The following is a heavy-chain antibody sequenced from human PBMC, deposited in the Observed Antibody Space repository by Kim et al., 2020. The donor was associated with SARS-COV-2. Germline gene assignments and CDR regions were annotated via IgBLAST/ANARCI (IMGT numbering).Heavy chain of an antibody. CDR1: GFTFSSYA. V-gene: IGHV3-23*01. D-gene: IGHD2-2*01. Sequence: GGSLRLSCAASGFTFSSYAMSWVRQAPGKGLEWVSAISGSGGSTYYADSVKGRFTISRDNSKNTLYLQMNSLRAEDTAVYYCAKASPGVPAAILFPNWFDPWGQGTLVTVSS. CDR3: AKASPGVPAAILFPNWFDP. J-gene: IGHJ5*02. CDR2: ISGSGGST.